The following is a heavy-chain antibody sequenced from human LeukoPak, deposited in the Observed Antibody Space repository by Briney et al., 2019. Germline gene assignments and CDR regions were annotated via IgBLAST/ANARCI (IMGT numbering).Heavy chain of an antibody. D-gene: IGHD3-10*01. J-gene: IGHJ4*02. V-gene: IGHV4-31*03. Sequence: SETLSLTCTVSGGSISSGGYYWSWIRQHPGKGLEWIGYIYYSGSTYYNPSLKSRVTISVDTSKNQFSPKLSSVTAADTAVYYCARDSGGYYGSGSSPKYYFDYWGQGTLVTVSS. CDR3: ARDSGGYYGSGSSPKYYFDY. CDR1: GGSISSGGYY. CDR2: IYYSGST.